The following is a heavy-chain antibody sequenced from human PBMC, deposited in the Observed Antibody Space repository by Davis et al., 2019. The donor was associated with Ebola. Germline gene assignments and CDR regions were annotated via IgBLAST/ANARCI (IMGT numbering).Heavy chain of an antibody. CDR3: ARDPVAASPVDY. CDR1: GFTFSSYW. CDR2: INSDGSST. Sequence: HTAGSLRLSCAASGFTFSSYWMHWVRQAPGKGLVWVSRINSDGSSTSYADSVKGRFTISRDNAKNTLYLQMNSLRAEDTAVYYCARDPVAASPVDYWGQGTLVTVSS. V-gene: IGHV3-74*01. J-gene: IGHJ4*02. D-gene: IGHD2-15*01.